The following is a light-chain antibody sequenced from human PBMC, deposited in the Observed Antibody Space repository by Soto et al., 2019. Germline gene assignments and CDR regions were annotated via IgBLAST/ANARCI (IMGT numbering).Light chain of an antibody. CDR1: SSNLGAPYD. J-gene: IGLJ1*01. Sequence: QSALTQPPSVSGAPGQTVIISCNGSSSNLGAPYDVNWFRQLPGTVPRLLIYGNNNRPSGVPDRFSGSKSGTSASLAITGLQAEDEADHYCQSYDSSLSGYVFGTGTKVTVL. CDR2: GNN. CDR3: QSYDSSLSGYV. V-gene: IGLV1-40*01.